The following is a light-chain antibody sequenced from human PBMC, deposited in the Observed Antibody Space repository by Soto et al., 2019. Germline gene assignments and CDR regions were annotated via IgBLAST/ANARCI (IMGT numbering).Light chain of an antibody. CDR3: QQYNNWPRT. CDR1: QSVSSSY. Sequence: EIVLTQSPGTLSLSPGERATLSFMAIQSVSSSYLAWYQQKPGQAPRLLIYGATTRATGIPARFSGSGSGTEFTLTISSLQSEDFAVYYCQQYNNWPRTFGQGTKVDIK. V-gene: IGKV3-15*01. CDR2: GAT. J-gene: IGKJ1*01.